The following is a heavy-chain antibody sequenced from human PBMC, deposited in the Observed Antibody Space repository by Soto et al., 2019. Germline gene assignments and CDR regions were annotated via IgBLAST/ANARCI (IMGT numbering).Heavy chain of an antibody. V-gene: IGHV3-53*04. Sequence: EVQLVESGGGLVQPGGSLRLSCAASGFTVSSNYMSWVRLAPGKGLEWVSVIYSGGSTYYADSVKGRFTISRHNSKNTLYLQMNSLRAEDTAVYYCARERIAAASNWFDPWGQGTLVTVSS. CDR3: ARERIAAASNWFDP. CDR1: GFTVSSNY. D-gene: IGHD6-13*01. CDR2: IYSGGST. J-gene: IGHJ5*02.